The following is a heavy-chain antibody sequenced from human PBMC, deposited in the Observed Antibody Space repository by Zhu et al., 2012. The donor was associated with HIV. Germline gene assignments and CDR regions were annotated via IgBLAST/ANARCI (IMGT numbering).Heavy chain of an antibody. CDR2: INHSRRT. J-gene: IGHJ4*02. V-gene: IGHV4-34*02. CDR1: GGSFSGNY. CDR3: AEIGEYTHGAVDY. Sequence: QVHLQQWGAGLLKPSETLSLTCGVYGGSFSGNYWTWIRQVPEKGLEWIGEINHSRRTKYNPSLKSRVTISIDASKNQFSLNLTSVTAADTAVYYCAEIGEYTHGAVDYWGPGTLVTVSS. D-gene: IGHD4/OR15-4a*01.